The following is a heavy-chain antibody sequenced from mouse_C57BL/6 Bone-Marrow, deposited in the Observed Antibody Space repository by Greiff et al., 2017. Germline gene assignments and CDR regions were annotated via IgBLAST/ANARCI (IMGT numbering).Heavy chain of an antibody. CDR1: GFSLTSYG. D-gene: IGHD1-1*01. CDR3: ARNSGYYGSSYGYFDV. CDR2: IWSGGST. V-gene: IGHV2-2*01. Sequence: VHLVESGPGLVQPSQSLSITCTVSGFSLTSYGVHWVRQSPGKGLEWLGVIWSGGSTDYNAAFISRLSISKDNSKSQVFFKMNSLQADDTAIYYCARNSGYYGSSYGYFDVWGTGTTVTVSS. J-gene: IGHJ1*03.